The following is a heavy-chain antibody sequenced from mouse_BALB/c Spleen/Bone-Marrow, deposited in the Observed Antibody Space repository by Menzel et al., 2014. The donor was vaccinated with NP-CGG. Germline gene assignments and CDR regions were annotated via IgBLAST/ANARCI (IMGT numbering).Heavy chain of an antibody. CDR2: IYPGDGDT. Sequence: QVELQHSGAYLVRPASSVATSCKASGYAFSSYWMNWVKQRPGQGLELIGQIYPGDGDTNMNGKFKGKAAQTADKSSSTAYMQRSSLTSEDSGVYYSARSRGYYVDYWGQGTTLTVSA. CDR1: GYAFSSYW. CDR3: ARSRGYYVDY. V-gene: IGHV1-80*01. J-gene: IGHJ2*01.